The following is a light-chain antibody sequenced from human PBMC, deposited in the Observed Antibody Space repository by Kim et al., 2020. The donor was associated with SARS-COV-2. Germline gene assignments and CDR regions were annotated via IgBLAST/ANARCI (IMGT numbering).Light chain of an antibody. CDR2: YDS. J-gene: IGLJ2*01. CDR1: NIGSKS. CDR3: QVWDSSSDHVV. V-gene: IGLV3-21*04. Sequence: PGKTARITCGGNNIGSKSLHWYQQKPGQAPVLVIYYDSDRPSGIPERFSGSNSGNTATLTISRVEAGDEADYYCQVWDSSSDHVVFGGGTQLTVL.